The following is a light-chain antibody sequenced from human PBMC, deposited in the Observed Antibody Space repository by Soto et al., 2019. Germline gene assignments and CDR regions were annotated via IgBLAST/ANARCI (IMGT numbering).Light chain of an antibody. V-gene: IGLV2-14*01. CDR3: SSHTSGSTRV. J-gene: IGLJ1*01. CDR2: EVT. CDR1: SGDVGGYDY. Sequence: QSALTQPASVSGSPGQSIAISCTGTSGDVGGYDYVSWYQQHPDKAPKLMIYEVTKRPSWVSNRFSGSKSGNTASLTISGLQPGDEADYYCSSHTSGSTRVFGSGTKLTVL.